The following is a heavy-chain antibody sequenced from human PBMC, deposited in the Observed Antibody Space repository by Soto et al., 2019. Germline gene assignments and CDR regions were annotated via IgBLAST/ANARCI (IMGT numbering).Heavy chain of an antibody. V-gene: IGHV4-31*03. CDR1: GGSISSGGYY. Sequence: SETLSLTCTVSGGSISSGGYYWSWTRQHPGKGLEWIGYIYYSGFTYYNPSLKSRVTISADKSISTAYLQWRGLKASDTAMYYCARHAVITLGGLIVSNYFNYWGQGTLVTVSS. D-gene: IGHD3-16*02. CDR3: ARHAVITLGGLIVSNYFNY. J-gene: IGHJ4*02. CDR2: IYYSGFT.